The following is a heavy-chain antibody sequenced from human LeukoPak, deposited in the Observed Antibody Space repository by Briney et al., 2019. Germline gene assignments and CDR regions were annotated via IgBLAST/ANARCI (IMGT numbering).Heavy chain of an antibody. D-gene: IGHD3-22*01. V-gene: IGHV3-30-3*01. J-gene: IGHJ4*01. Sequence: GGSLRLSCVASGFIFSNYAKHWVRQAPGKGLEWVAFISYDGNNKYYADSVKGRFTISRHNSKNTLYMQMHSLTTEDTAVYYCARDLSHYDDSSGYLDSWGQGTLVTVSS. CDR1: GFIFSNYA. CDR3: ARDLSHYDDSSGYLDS. CDR2: ISYDGNNK.